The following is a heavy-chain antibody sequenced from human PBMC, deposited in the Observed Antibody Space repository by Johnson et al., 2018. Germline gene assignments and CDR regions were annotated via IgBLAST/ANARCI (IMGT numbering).Heavy chain of an antibody. CDR2: ISYDGSNK. CDR1: GFTFSSYG. J-gene: IGHJ3*02. V-gene: IGHV3-30*18. D-gene: IGHD1-26*01. CDR3: AKGGGSPDAFDI. Sequence: QVQLVQSGGGVVQPGRSLRLSCAASGFTFSSYGMHWVRQAPGKGLEWVAVISYDGSNKYYADSVKGRFTISRDNSKNTLYLQMNSLRAEDTAVYYCAKGGGSPDAFDIWGQGTTVTVSS.